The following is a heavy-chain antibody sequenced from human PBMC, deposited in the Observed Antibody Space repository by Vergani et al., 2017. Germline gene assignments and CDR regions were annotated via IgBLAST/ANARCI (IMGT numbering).Heavy chain of an antibody. CDR2: IYYSGST. V-gene: IGHV4-59*01. Sequence: QVQLQESGPGLVKPSETLSLTCTVSGGSISSYYWRWIRQPPGKGLEWIGYIYYSGSTNYNPSLKSRGTISVDTSKNQFSLKLSSVTAADTAVYYCARDRYDFWSGYYTEGNWFDPWGQGTLVTVSA. D-gene: IGHD3-3*01. J-gene: IGHJ5*02. CDR3: ARDRYDFWSGYYTEGNWFDP. CDR1: GGSISSYY.